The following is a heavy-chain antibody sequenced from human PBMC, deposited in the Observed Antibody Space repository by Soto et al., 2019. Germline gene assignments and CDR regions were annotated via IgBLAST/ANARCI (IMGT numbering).Heavy chain of an antibody. V-gene: IGHV1-18*04. Sequence: QVQLVQSGAEVKMPGASAKVSCRASGYTFTSYGISWVRQAPGHGLEWMGWISAYNGNPNYAQEFQGIVTMTRDISMSTSYMELRSLRSDDTSVYYWARTFDTAGDFHDAFDFWSQGTMVTVSS. CDR1: GYTFTSYG. CDR3: ARTFDTAGDFHDAFDF. J-gene: IGHJ3*01. CDR2: ISAYNGNP. D-gene: IGHD2-8*02.